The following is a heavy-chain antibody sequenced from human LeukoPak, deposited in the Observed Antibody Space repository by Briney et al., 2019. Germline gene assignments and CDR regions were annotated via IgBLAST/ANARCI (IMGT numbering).Heavy chain of an antibody. Sequence: GGSLRLSCAASGFTFSSYIMNWVRQAPGKVLEWVSSISSSSSYIYYADSVKGRFTISRDNSKNTLYLQMNSLRAEDTAVYYCARNLYNWIDEGGSSFDYWGQGTLVTVSS. V-gene: IGHV3-21*04. CDR2: ISSSSSYI. CDR3: ARNLYNWIDEGGSSFDY. J-gene: IGHJ4*02. D-gene: IGHD1-1*01. CDR1: GFTFSSYI.